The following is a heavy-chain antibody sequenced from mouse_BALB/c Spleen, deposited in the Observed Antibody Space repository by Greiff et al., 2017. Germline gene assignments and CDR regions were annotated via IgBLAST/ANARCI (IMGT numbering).Heavy chain of an antibody. CDR2: ISDGGSYT. D-gene: IGHD1-1*01. Sequence: EVKLVESGGGLVKPGGSLKLSCAASGFTFSDYYMYWVRQTPEKRLEWVATISDGGSYTYYPDSVKGRFTISRDNAKNNLYLQMSSLKSEDTAMYYCARQGTVVDYAMDYWGQGTSVTVSS. CDR3: ARQGTVVDYAMDY. V-gene: IGHV5-4*02. J-gene: IGHJ4*01. CDR1: GFTFSDYY.